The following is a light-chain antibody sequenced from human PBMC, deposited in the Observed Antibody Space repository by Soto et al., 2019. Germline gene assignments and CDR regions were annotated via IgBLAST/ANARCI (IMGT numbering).Light chain of an antibody. CDR2: LNSDGSH. CDR3: QTWGTDIVV. J-gene: IGLJ2*01. Sequence: QSVLTQSPSASASLGASVKLTCTLSSGHSSYAIAWHQQQPEKGPRYLMKLNSDGSHSKGDGIPDRFSGSSSGAERYLTISGLQSEDEADYYCQTWGTDIVVFGGGTKLTVL. V-gene: IGLV4-69*01. CDR1: SGHSSYA.